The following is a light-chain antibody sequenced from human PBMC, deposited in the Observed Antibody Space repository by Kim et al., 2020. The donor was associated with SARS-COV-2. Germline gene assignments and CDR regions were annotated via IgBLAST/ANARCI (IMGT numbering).Light chain of an antibody. CDR1: SSDVGGYDL. CDR3: CSYGGSSAFRV. V-gene: IGLV2-23*02. CDR2: DVS. Sequence: QSALTQPASVSGSPGQSITLSCTGTSSDVGGYDLVSWYQQHPGKVPKLMIYDVSKRPSGVSNRFSGSKSGNTASLTISGLQAEDEADYYCCSYGGSSAFRVFGGGTQLTVL. J-gene: IGLJ3*02.